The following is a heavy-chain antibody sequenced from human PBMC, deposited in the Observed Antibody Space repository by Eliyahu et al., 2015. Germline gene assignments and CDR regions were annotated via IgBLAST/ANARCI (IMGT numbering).Heavy chain of an antibody. D-gene: IGHD3-10*01. CDR1: GFIFSSYG. CDR3: AKESYYGSGSLPDY. V-gene: IGHV3-30*18. Sequence: QVQLVESGGGVVQSGRSLRLSCAASGFIFSSYGMHWVRQAPGKGLEWVAVISYDGSNEYYADSVKGRFTISRDNSKKMLYLQMNSLRAEDTAVYYCAKESYYGSGSLPDYWGQGTLVTVSS. CDR2: ISYDGSNE. J-gene: IGHJ4*02.